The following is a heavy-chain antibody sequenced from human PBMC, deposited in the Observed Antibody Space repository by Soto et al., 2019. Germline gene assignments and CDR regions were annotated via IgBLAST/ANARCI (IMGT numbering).Heavy chain of an antibody. D-gene: IGHD3-10*01. J-gene: IGHJ6*02. CDR3: ARPVIYYGSGRNYYYGMDV. CDR1: GGSISSYY. V-gene: IGHV4-59*12. Sequence: SETLSLTCTVSGGSISSYYWSWIRQPPGKGLEWIGYIYYSGSTNYNPSLKSRVTISADKSISTAYLQWSSLKASDTAMYYCARPVIYYGSGRNYYYGMDVWGQGTTVTVSS. CDR2: IYYSGST.